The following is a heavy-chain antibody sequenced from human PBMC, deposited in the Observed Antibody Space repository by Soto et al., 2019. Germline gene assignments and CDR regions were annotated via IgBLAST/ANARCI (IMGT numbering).Heavy chain of an antibody. D-gene: IGHD3-9*01. CDR2: ISTDNGDT. Sequence: QVQLVQSGAEVKKPGASVKVSCKASGYTFPNFGISWVRQAPGQGLEWLGWISTDNGDTKYAQKIQARVTLTTGTATTTVYTDLTSLRPDDTSVYYCERDAKYHDIVTGYVVNDYWGQGTLVTVSS. CDR3: ERDAKYHDIVTGYVVNDY. CDR1: GYTFPNFG. V-gene: IGHV1-18*04. J-gene: IGHJ4*02.